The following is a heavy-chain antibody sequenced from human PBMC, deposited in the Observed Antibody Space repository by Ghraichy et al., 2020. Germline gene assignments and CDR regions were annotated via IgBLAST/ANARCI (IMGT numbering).Heavy chain of an antibody. J-gene: IGHJ6*02. CDR1: GDSVSSGFYY. CDR3: SSRGSILAPGGLNDRISDYYYGKDV. CDR2: IYNSGTT. D-gene: IGHD3-3*02. V-gene: IGHV4-61*03. Sequence: SETLSLTCTVSGDSVSSGFYYWSWIRQSPRKGLEWIGYIYNSGTTNYNPSLRSRVTISVDTSKNHFSLTLRSVTAADTAVYYCSSRGSILAPGGLNDRISDYYYGKDVWGHGTKVTVSS.